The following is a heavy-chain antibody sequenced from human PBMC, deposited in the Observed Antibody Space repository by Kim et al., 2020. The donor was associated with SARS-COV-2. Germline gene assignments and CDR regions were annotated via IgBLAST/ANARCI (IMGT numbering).Heavy chain of an antibody. J-gene: IGHJ4*02. V-gene: IGHV3-11*01. Sequence: GGSLRLSCAASGFSFSDYYMNWIRQAPGKGLEWVGYINSDGTTIKYADSVNGRFTISRDNAKKSLSLQMNSLTPEDTAVYYCVREPAYRGQGTLVTVSS. CDR3: VREPAY. CDR1: GFSFSDYY. CDR2: INSDGTTI.